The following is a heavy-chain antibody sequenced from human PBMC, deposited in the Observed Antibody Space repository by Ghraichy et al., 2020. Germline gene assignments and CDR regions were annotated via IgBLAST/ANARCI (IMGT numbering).Heavy chain of an antibody. D-gene: IGHD3-9*01. V-gene: IGHV4-31*03. J-gene: IGHJ3*02. Sequence: LSLTCTVSGGSISSGGYYWSWIRQHPGKGLEWIGYIYYSGSTYYNPSLKSRVTISVDTSKNQFSLKLSSVTAADTAVYYCARDGGLRYFDWLLPEPTMGDAFDIWGQGTMVTVSS. CDR1: GGSISSGGYY. CDR2: IYYSGST. CDR3: ARDGGLRYFDWLLPEPTMGDAFDI.